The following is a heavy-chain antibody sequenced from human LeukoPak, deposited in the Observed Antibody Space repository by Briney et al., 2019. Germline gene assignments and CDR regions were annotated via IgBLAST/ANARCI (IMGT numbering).Heavy chain of an antibody. V-gene: IGHV3-23*01. Sequence: GRSLRLSCAASGFTFSSSTLTWGPRAPGKGLGRVSSISGSGTSTSYADSVEGRFTTSRDNSKTTLYLQMNNLGAEDTAVYYCAKTISGSYGVSDFWGQGSLVTASS. CDR2: ISGSGTST. CDR3: AKTISGSYGVSDF. CDR1: GFTFSSST. J-gene: IGHJ4*02. D-gene: IGHD3-10*01.